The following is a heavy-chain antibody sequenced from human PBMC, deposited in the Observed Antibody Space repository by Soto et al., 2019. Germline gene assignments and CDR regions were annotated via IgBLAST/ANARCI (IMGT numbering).Heavy chain of an antibody. Sequence: EVQLVESGGGLVQPGGSLRLSCAASGFTFSSYSMNWVRQAPGKGLEWFSYISSSSSTIYYADSVKGRFTISRDNAKNSLYLQMNGLRAEDTAVYYCARDSGYSYGPFDYWGQGTLVTVSS. CDR1: GFTFSSYS. CDR2: ISSSSSTI. D-gene: IGHD5-18*01. J-gene: IGHJ4*02. CDR3: ARDSGYSYGPFDY. V-gene: IGHV3-48*01.